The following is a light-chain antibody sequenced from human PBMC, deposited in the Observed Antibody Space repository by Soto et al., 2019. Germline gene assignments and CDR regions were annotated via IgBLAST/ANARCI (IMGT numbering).Light chain of an antibody. CDR1: PTLLRSDGKTY. CDR3: MQSIRLPFT. CDR2: EVT. Sequence: DIVLTQTPLSLSVTPGQPASISCKSSPTLLRSDGKTYLYWYRQKPGEPPQLLISEVTNRFSGVPDKFSGGGSGADFTPKISLVEAEDVGVYYWMQSIRLPFTFGQGTKLEIK. J-gene: IGKJ2*01. V-gene: IGKV2D-29*01.